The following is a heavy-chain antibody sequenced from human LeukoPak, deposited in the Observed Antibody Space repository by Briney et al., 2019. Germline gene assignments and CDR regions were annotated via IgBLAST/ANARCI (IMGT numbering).Heavy chain of an antibody. CDR1: GFTFSSYA. Sequence: GGSLRLSCAASGFTFSSYAMGWVRQAPGKGLEWVSSISGSGGSTYYADSVKGRFTISRDNSKNTLYLQMNSLRAEDTAVYYCAKDSSSAPSARYYFDYWGQGTLVTVSS. J-gene: IGHJ4*02. CDR3: AKDSSSAPSARYYFDY. V-gene: IGHV3-23*01. D-gene: IGHD6-13*01. CDR2: ISGSGGST.